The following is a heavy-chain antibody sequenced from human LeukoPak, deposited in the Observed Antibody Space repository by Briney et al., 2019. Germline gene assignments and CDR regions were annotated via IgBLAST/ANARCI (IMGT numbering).Heavy chain of an antibody. CDR2: IYPGDSDT. Sequence: GEPLKISCRGSGYSFTSYWIGWVRQMPGKGLAWMRIIYPGDSDTRYSPSFQGQVTISADKSISTAYLQWSSLKASDTAMYYCAKHLYSGYDSNFDCWGQGALVTVSS. CDR3: AKHLYSGYDSNFDC. J-gene: IGHJ4*02. D-gene: IGHD5-12*01. CDR1: GYSFTSYW. V-gene: IGHV5-51*01.